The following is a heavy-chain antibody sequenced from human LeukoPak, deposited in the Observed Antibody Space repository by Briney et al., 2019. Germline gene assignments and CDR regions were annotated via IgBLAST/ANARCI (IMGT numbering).Heavy chain of an antibody. CDR1: GFTFSIYA. CDR3: AKVIITYSFFNWFDP. V-gene: IGHV3-23*01. D-gene: IGHD2-21*01. CDR2: ISGSGGST. Sequence: GGSLRLSCAASGFTFSIYAMSWVRQAPGKGLEWVSAISGSGGSTYYADSVKGRFTISRDNSKNTLYLQMNSLRAEDTAVYYCAKVIITYSFFNWFDPWGQGTLVTVSS. J-gene: IGHJ5*02.